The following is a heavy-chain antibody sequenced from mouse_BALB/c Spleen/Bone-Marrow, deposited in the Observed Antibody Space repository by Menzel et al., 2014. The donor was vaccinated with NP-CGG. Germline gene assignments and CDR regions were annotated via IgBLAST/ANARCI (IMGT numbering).Heavy chain of an antibody. CDR3: TRQGSDGYDSREDWYFDV. D-gene: IGHD1-1*01. J-gene: IGHJ1*01. CDR2: ISSGGTYT. V-gene: IGHV5-6*01. Sequence: EVKVVESGGDLVKPGGSLKLSCAASGFTFSSYGMSWVRQTPDKGLEWVATISSGGTYTFYPDSVKGRFTISRDNAKNTLYLQMSSLKSEDTATYYCTRQGSDGYDSREDWYFDVWGAGTTVTVSS. CDR1: GFTFSSYG.